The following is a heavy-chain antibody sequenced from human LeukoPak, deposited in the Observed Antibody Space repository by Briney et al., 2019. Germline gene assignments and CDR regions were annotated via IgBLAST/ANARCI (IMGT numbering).Heavy chain of an antibody. CDR3: ARERRYCSSTSCYSIGGFDY. J-gene: IGHJ4*02. V-gene: IGHV1-2*02. CDR1: GYTFTRYY. Sequence: ASVKVSCKASGYTFTRYYMHWVRQAPGHRLEWMGWINPNSGGTNYAQKFQRRGTMTRDTSISTAYMELSRLRSDDTAVYYCARERRYCSSTSCYSIGGFDYWGQGSLVTDSS. D-gene: IGHD2-2*01. CDR2: INPNSGGT.